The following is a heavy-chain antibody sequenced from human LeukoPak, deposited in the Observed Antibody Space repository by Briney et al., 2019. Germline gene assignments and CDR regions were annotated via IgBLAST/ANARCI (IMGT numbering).Heavy chain of an antibody. CDR3: GAAAENYLDY. Sequence: PSETLSLTCTVSGGSISSYYWSWIRQPPGKGLEWIGYIYYSGSTNYNPSLKSRVTISVDTSKNQFSLKLSSVTAADTAVYYCGAAAENYLDYWGQGTLVTVSS. V-gene: IGHV4-59*01. J-gene: IGHJ4*02. CDR2: IYYSGST. D-gene: IGHD6-13*01. CDR1: GGSISSYY.